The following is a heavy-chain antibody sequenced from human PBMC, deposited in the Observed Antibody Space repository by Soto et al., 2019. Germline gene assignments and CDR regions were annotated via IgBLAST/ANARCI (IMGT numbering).Heavy chain of an antibody. CDR1: GYTFTSYV. Sequence: QVQLVQSGAEVKKPGASVKVSCKASGYTFTSYVISAVRQAPGQGLEWMGWISAYNGNTNYAQKLQGRVTMTTDTTTSTTYMELRSLRSADTAVYYCARYSEQLVLYGMDVWGQGTTVTVSS. D-gene: IGHD6-13*01. J-gene: IGHJ6*02. V-gene: IGHV1-18*01. CDR3: ARYSEQLVLYGMDV. CDR2: ISAYNGNT.